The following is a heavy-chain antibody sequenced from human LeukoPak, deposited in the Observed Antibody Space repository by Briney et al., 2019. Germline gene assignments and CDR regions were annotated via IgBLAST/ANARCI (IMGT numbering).Heavy chain of an antibody. Sequence: GGSLRLSCAASGFTFSTSWMTWVRQAPGKGLEWVADIKPDGSEKYYVDSVKGRFTISRDNAKNSLYLQINSLRAEDTATYYCARGSVLLWFGEPHWGQGTLVTVSS. V-gene: IGHV3-7*01. J-gene: IGHJ4*02. D-gene: IGHD3-10*01. CDR2: IKPDGSEK. CDR1: GFTFSTSW. CDR3: ARGSVLLWFGEPH.